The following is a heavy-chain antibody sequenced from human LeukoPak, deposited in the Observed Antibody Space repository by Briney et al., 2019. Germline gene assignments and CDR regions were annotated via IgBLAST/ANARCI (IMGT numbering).Heavy chain of an antibody. Sequence: SETLSLTCAVSDGSVSGHYWDWIRQPPGKGLEWIGYIYASGSANYHPSLKSRVTISLDTSENHVSLRLTSVTAEDTAVYYCAREAPGGSGWTYFDYWGQGSLVTVSS. CDR2: IYASGSA. V-gene: IGHV4-59*02. CDR3: AREAPGGSGWTYFDY. D-gene: IGHD6-19*01. J-gene: IGHJ4*02. CDR1: DGSVSGHY.